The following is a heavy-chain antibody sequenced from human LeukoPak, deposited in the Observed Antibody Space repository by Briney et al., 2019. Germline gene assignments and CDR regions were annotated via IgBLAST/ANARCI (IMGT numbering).Heavy chain of an antibody. Sequence: GGSLRLSCAASGFTFDDYAMHWVRQAPGKGLEWVSGISWNSGSIGHADSVKGRFTISRDNAKNSLYLQMNSLRAEDTALYYCAKDRNPYYYYGMDVWGQGTTVTVSS. CDR2: ISWNSGSI. V-gene: IGHV3-9*01. CDR1: GFTFDDYA. J-gene: IGHJ6*02. CDR3: AKDRNPYYYYGMDV.